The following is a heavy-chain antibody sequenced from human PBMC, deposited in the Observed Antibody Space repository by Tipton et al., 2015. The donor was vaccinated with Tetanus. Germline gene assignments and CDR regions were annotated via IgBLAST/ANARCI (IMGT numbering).Heavy chain of an antibody. CDR2: IYYSGST. CDR3: ARDRSDYYGSGDGMDV. CDR1: GGSISSYY. Sequence: TLSLTCTVSGGSISSYYWSWIRQPPGKGLEWIGYIYYSGSTNYNPSLKSRVTMSVDTSKNQFSLKLSSVTAADTAVYYCARDRSDYYGSGDGMDVWGQGTTVTVSS. V-gene: IGHV4-59*12. J-gene: IGHJ6*02. D-gene: IGHD3-10*01.